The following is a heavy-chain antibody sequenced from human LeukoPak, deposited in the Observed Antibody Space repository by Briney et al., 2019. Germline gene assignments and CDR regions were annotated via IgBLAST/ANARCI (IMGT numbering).Heavy chain of an antibody. D-gene: IGHD2/OR15-2a*01. CDR2: INPSDSYT. CDR1: GYSFTNYW. J-gene: IGHJ4*02. V-gene: IGHV5-10-1*01. CDR3: ARHNREDFDY. Sequence: GESLRISCKGSGYSFTNYWISWVRQLPGKGLEWMGRINPSDSYTNYSPSFQGHVTISADKSISTAYAQWSSLKATDTAIYYCARHNREDFDYWGQGTLVTVSS.